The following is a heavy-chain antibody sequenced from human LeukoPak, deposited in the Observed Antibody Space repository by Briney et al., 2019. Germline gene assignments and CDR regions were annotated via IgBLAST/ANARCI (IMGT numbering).Heavy chain of an antibody. D-gene: IGHD3-3*01. CDR1: GYTFTGYY. Sequence: ASVKVSCKASGYTFTGYYIYWVRQAPGQGLEWMGWINPNSGGTNYAQKFQGRVTMTRDTSINTAYMELSRLRSDDTAVYYCASYYDFWSGHLGEEDAFDIWGQGTMVSVSS. CDR3: ASYYDFWSGHLGEEDAFDI. V-gene: IGHV1-2*02. J-gene: IGHJ3*02. CDR2: INPNSGGT.